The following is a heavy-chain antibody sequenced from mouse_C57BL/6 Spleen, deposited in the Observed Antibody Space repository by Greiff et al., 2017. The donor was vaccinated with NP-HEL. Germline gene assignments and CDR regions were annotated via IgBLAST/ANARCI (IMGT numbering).Heavy chain of an antibody. CDR2: IYPGDGDT. V-gene: IGHV1-80*01. J-gene: IGHJ3*01. CDR3: ARGGSPHLAWFAY. CDR1: GYAFSSYW. Sequence: VQLQQSGAELVKPGASVKISCKASGYAFSSYWMNWVKQRPGKGLEWIGQIYPGDGDTNYNGKFKGKATLTADKSSSTAYMLLSSLTSEDSAVYFCARGGSPHLAWFAYWGQGTLVTVSA.